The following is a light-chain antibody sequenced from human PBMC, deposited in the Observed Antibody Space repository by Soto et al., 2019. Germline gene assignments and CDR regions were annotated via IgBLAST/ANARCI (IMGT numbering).Light chain of an antibody. J-gene: IGKJ2*01. CDR3: QPTFRSPYT. CDR2: GAS. CDR1: QDVVKY. V-gene: IGKV1-39*01. Sequence: DIQMTQSPSSLSASVGDRLTISCRASQDVVKYLNLYQQQPGKAPNLLIYGASTLQSGVPSRFAGAGNGANFTLAISGLQPGDFATYYCQPTFRSPYTFGQGT.